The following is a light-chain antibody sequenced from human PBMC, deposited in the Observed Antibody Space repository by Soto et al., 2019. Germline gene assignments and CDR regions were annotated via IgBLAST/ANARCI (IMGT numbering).Light chain of an antibody. V-gene: IGKV3-11*01. CDR1: QSVNRY. Sequence: EIVLTQSPATLSLYPGERATLSCRASQSVNRYLVWYQQKPGQAPRLLISDTSNRATGIPARFSGSGSGTDFTLTISSLEPEDFAIYYCQQRAKWPDTFGQGTKVEIK. J-gene: IGKJ2*01. CDR2: DTS. CDR3: QQRAKWPDT.